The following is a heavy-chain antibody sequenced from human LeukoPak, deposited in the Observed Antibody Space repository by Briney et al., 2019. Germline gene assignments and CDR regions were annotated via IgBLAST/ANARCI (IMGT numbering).Heavy chain of an antibody. V-gene: IGHV3-15*07. CDR1: GFTFSNAW. CDR3: AKRGSSSGGYYYYYGMDV. CDR2: IKSKTDGGTT. D-gene: IGHD6-6*01. J-gene: IGHJ6*02. Sequence: GGSLRLSCAASGFTFSNAWMNWVRQAPGKGLEWVGRIKSKTDGGTTDYAAPVKGRFTISRDDSKNTLYLQMNSLRAEDTAVYYCAKRGSSSGGYYYYYGMDVWGQGTTVTVSS.